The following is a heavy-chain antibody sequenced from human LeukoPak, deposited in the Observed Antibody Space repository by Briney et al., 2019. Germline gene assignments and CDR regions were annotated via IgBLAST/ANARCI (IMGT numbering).Heavy chain of an antibody. CDR1: GYIFSIYA. J-gene: IGHJ4*02. CDR3: ARDFGSDYYGGEGY. D-gene: IGHD3-3*01. Sequence: ASVKVSCKASGYIFSIYAMNWVREAPGQGLEWMGWINTNTGNPTYAQGFTGRFVFSLDTSVSTAYLQISSLKAEDTAVYYCARDFGSDYYGGEGYWGQGTLVTVSS. V-gene: IGHV7-4-1*02. CDR2: INTNTGNP.